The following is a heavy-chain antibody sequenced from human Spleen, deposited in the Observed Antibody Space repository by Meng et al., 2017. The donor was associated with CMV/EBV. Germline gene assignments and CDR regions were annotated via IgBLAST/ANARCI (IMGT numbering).Heavy chain of an antibody. CDR2: INHSGST. V-gene: IGHV4-34*01. J-gene: IGHJ4*02. Sequence: GSTPLAPAGTLLRPCGSHRVSFTGSYWSWIRQSTGKVLESIGEINHSGSTNYNPSLKSRVTISVDTSKNQFSLKLSSVTAADTAVYYCARSGADCSGGSCYSPFDYWGQGTLVTVSS. CDR3: ARSGADCSGGSCYSPFDY. D-gene: IGHD2-15*01. CDR1: RVSFTGSY.